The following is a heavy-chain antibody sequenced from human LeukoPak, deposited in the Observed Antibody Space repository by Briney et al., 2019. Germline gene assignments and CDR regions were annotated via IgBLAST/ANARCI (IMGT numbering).Heavy chain of an antibody. CDR2: ISAYNGNT. Sequence: ASXKVSCKASGYTFTSYGISWVRQAPGQGLEWRGWISAYNGNTNYAQKLQGRVTMTTDTSTSAAYMELRSLRSGDTAVYYCARDGRPYYYGSGSYVDYWGQGTLVTVSS. V-gene: IGHV1-18*01. CDR3: ARDGRPYYYGSGSYVDY. CDR1: GYTFTSYG. D-gene: IGHD3-10*01. J-gene: IGHJ4*02.